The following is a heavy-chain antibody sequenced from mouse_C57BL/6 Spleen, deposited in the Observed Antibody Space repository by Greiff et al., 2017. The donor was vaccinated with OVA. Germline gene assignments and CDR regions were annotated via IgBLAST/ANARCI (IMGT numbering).Heavy chain of an antibody. Sequence: VQLQQSGAELVRPGASVTLSCKASGYTFTDYEMHWVKQTPVHGLEWIGAIDPETGGTAYNQKFKGKAILTADKSSSTAYMELRSLTSEDSAVYYCTRITTVVKEFAYWGQGTLVTVSA. CDR3: TRITTVVKEFAY. CDR1: GYTFTDYE. D-gene: IGHD1-1*01. CDR2: IDPETGGT. V-gene: IGHV1-15*01. J-gene: IGHJ3*01.